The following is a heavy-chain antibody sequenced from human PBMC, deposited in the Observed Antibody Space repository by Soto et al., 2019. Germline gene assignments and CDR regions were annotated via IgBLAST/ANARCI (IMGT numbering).Heavy chain of an antibody. D-gene: IGHD6-13*01. J-gene: IGHJ4*02. CDR3: TTPRYSSSWDGGGDY. V-gene: IGHV3-15*07. CDR2: IKSKTDGGTT. Sequence: SVSNAWMNWVRQAPGKGLEWVGRIKSKTDGGTTDYAAPVKGRFTISRDDSKNTLYLQMNSLKTEDTAVYYCTTPRYSSSWDGGGDYWGQGTLVTVSS. CDR1: SVSNAW.